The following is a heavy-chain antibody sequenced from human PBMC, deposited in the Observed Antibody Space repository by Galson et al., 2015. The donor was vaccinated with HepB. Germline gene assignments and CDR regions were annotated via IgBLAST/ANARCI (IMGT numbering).Heavy chain of an antibody. CDR2: IYSGGST. Sequence: SLRLSCAASGFTVSSNYMSWVRQAPGKGLEWVSVIYSGGSTYYADSVKGRFTISRDNSKNTLYLQMNSLRAEDTAVYYCARDRIVIAVAGTNYYYGMDVWGQGTTVTVSS. CDR1: GFTVSSNY. V-gene: IGHV3-66*01. J-gene: IGHJ6*02. D-gene: IGHD6-19*01. CDR3: ARDRIVIAVAGTNYYYGMDV.